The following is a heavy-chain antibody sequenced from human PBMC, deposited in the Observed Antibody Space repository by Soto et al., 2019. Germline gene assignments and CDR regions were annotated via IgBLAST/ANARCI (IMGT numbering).Heavy chain of an antibody. CDR1: GYTFTSYG. J-gene: IGHJ4*02. D-gene: IGHD3-10*01. Sequence: QVQLVQSGAEVKKPGASVKVSCKASGYTFTSYGISWVRQTPGQGLEWMGWISAYNGNTNYAQKLQGRVTMTTDTSTSTAYMELRSLRSDDTAVYYCARVGEFRYYGSGSQIDYWGQGTLVTVSS. V-gene: IGHV1-18*01. CDR3: ARVGEFRYYGSGSQIDY. CDR2: ISAYNGNT.